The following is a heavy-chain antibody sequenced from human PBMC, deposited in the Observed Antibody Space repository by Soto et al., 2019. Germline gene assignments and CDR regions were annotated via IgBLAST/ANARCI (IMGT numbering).Heavy chain of an antibody. Sequence: QVQLVESGGGVVQPGRSLRLSCAASGFTFSSYGMHWVRQAPGKGLEWVAVIWYDGSNKYYADSVKGRFTISRDNSKNTLYLQMNSLRAEDTAVYYCARGGSSGYGDYFDYWGQGTLVTVSS. CDR3: ARGGSSGYGDYFDY. D-gene: IGHD3-22*01. J-gene: IGHJ4*02. V-gene: IGHV3-33*01. CDR1: GFTFSSYG. CDR2: IWYDGSNK.